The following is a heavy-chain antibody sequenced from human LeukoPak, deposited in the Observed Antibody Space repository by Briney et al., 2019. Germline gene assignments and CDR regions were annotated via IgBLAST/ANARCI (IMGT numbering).Heavy chain of an antibody. J-gene: IGHJ3*02. CDR3: TRDASLWSGYYDI. Sequence: SETLSLTCTVSGGSISSYYWSWIRQPPGKGLEWIGYIYDSGSTKYNPSFKSRVTISADASKNQFSLKLNSVTAADTAVYFCTRDASLWSGYYDIWGQGTMATVSS. CDR2: IYDSGST. V-gene: IGHV4-59*01. D-gene: IGHD3-3*01. CDR1: GGSISSYY.